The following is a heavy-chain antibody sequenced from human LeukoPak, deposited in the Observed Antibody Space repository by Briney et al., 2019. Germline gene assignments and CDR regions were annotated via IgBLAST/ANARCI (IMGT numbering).Heavy chain of an antibody. V-gene: IGHV3-30*18. J-gene: IGHJ4*02. CDR3: AKDSTSTAAGSTYFDY. CDR1: GFTFSSHA. Sequence: PGGSLRLSCAASGFTFSSHAMHWVRQAPGKGLEWVAVVSYDGSKKYYADSVKGRFTISRENSKNTLFLQMNSLRVEDTAVYYCAKDSTSTAAGSTYFDYWGQGALVTVSS. D-gene: IGHD6-13*01. CDR2: VSYDGSKK.